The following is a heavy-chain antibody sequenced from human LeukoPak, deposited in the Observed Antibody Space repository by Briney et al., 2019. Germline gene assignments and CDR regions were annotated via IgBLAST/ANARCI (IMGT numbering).Heavy chain of an antibody. CDR1: GYTFTAYY. Sequence: ASVKVSCKASGYTFTAYYMHWVRQAPGQGLEWMGRIIPILGIANYAQKFQGRVTITADKSTSTAYMELSSLRSEDTAVYYCASKGPSSTSTYYYYGMDVWGQGTTVTVSS. CDR2: IIPILGIA. V-gene: IGHV1-69*02. D-gene: IGHD2-2*01. J-gene: IGHJ6*02. CDR3: ASKGPSSTSTYYYYGMDV.